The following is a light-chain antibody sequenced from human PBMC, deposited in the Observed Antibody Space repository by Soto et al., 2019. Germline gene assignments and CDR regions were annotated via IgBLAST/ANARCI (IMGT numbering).Light chain of an antibody. J-gene: IGKJ1*01. Sequence: EIVLTQSPGTLSLSPGERATLSCRASQSVSSSYLAWYQQKPSQAPRLLIYAASSRAAGIPDRFSGSGSGTDFTLTISKLEPEDYAFYYCQQYGSSPRTFCQGTKVEIK. CDR1: QSVSSSY. V-gene: IGKV3-20*01. CDR3: QQYGSSPRT. CDR2: AAS.